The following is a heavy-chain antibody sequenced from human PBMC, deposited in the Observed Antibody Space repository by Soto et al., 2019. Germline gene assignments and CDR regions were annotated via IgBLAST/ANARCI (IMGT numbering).Heavy chain of an antibody. V-gene: IGHV1-46*01. Sequence: ASVKVSCNASRGTFSSYAISWVRQAPGQGLEWMGRINPSGGSTSYAQKFQGRVTMTRDTSTSTGYMELSSLRSEVTAVYYCARAMSSGGFDIWGKGTMVTVSS. CDR3: ARAMSSGGFDI. D-gene: IGHD3-10*02. CDR2: INPSGGST. CDR1: RGTFSSYA. J-gene: IGHJ3*02.